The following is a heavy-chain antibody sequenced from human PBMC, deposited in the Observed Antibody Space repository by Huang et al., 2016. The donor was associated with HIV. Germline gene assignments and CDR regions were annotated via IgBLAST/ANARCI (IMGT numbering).Heavy chain of an antibody. J-gene: IGHJ4*02. Sequence: VESGGGLVQPGGSLRLSCAASGFPFNKYSMNWVRQAPGKGLEWVAYIGACGSPIYYADSVKGRFTISRDNGKKLTSLEMNSLRAEDTAVYFCARVAYSYGMHWGQGTLVTVSS. CDR2: IGACGSPI. CDR1: GFPFNKYS. D-gene: IGHD5-18*01. V-gene: IGHV3-48*01. CDR3: ARVAYSYGMH.